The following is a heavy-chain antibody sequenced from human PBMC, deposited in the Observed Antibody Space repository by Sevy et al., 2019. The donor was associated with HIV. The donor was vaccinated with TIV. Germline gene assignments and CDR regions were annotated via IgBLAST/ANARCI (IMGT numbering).Heavy chain of an antibody. CDR2: IYSGGST. Sequence: GESLKISCAASGFTVSSNYMSWVRHAPGKGLEWVSVIYSGGSTYYADSVKRRFTISRDNSKNTLYLQMNSLRAEDTAVYYCAGSGGITISGVEDYYYYYGMDVWGQGTTVTVSS. J-gene: IGHJ6*02. CDR1: GFTVSSNY. D-gene: IGHD3-3*01. V-gene: IGHV3-53*01. CDR3: AGSGGITISGVEDYYYYYGMDV.